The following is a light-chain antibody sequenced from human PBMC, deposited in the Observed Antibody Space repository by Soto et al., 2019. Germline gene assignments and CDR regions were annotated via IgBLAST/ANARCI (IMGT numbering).Light chain of an antibody. J-gene: IGLJ2*01. CDR1: SSDIGAYNY. CDR3: ASYAAYNPLVV. Sequence: QSVLTQPASVSGSPGQSIAISCTGTSSDIGAYNYVSWYQHHPGKAPKLIIYDVSSRPSGVSNRFSGTKSGNAASLTISGLQAVDEADYLCASYAAYNPLVVFGGRTKVTAL. V-gene: IGLV2-14*01. CDR2: DVS.